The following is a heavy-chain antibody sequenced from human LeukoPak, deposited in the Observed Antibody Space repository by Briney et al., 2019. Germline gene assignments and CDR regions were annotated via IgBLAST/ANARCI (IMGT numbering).Heavy chain of an antibody. V-gene: IGHV5-51*01. CDR3: ARRKFYDTYLDP. D-gene: IGHD2/OR15-2a*01. CDR2: AHSATSII. Sequence: GESLKIPCKGPEYDFANYWIGWVRQTPARRLEWMGIAHSATSIIHYGPSFQGQVTISFDRSLSTAYLQWTSLKASDSGMYFCARRKFYDTYLDPWGRGTLVTVSS. J-gene: IGHJ5*02. CDR1: EYDFANYW.